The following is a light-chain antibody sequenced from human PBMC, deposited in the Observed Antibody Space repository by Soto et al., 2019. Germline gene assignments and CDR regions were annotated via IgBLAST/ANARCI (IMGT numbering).Light chain of an antibody. CDR3: HQYGSSPRT. V-gene: IGKV3-20*01. Sequence: EFVLTPSPGTLSLSPGERATLSCRASQSVRSSYLAWYQQKAGQAPRLLIYGASSRATGIPDRFSGSGSGADFTLTISRLEPEDFAVYYCHQYGSSPRTFGQGTKVEIK. CDR1: QSVRSSY. CDR2: GAS. J-gene: IGKJ1*01.